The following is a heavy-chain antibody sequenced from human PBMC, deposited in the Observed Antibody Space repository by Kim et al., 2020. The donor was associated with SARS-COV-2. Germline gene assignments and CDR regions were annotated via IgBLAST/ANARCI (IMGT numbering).Heavy chain of an antibody. D-gene: IGHD6-6*01. V-gene: IGHV4-34*01. CDR2: INHSGST. Sequence: SETLSLTCAVYGGSFSGYYWSWIRQPPGKGLEWIGEINHSGSTNYNPSLKSRVTISVDTSKNQFSLKLSSVTAADTAVYYCARGSNRGIAARPGYWGQGTLVTVSS. CDR3: ARGSNRGIAARPGY. CDR1: GGSFSGYY. J-gene: IGHJ4*02.